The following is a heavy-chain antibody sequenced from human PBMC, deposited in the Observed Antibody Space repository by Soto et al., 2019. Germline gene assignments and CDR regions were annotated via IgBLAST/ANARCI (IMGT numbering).Heavy chain of an antibody. CDR3: ATDGWSTLQF. D-gene: IGHD6-19*01. CDR2: ISGDGNT. Sequence: GGSLRLSCAASEFSVSSNYMSWVRQAPGKGLEWISVISGDGNTYHTDSVKGRFTIFRDISKNTLFLQMNSLRAEDTAVYYCATDGWSTLQFWGQGTLVTVSS. CDR1: EFSVSSNY. J-gene: IGHJ4*02. V-gene: IGHV3-66*01.